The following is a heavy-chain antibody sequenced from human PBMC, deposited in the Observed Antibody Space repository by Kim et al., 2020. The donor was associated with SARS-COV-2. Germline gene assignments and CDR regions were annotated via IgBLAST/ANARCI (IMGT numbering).Heavy chain of an antibody. J-gene: IGHJ5*02. CDR3: ARDHYDILTGYKGWFDP. V-gene: IGHV3-48*03. Sequence: GGSLRLSCAASGFTFSSYEMNWVRQAPGKGLEWVSYISSSGSTIYYADSVKGRFTISRDNAKNSLYLQMNSLRAEDTAVYYCARDHYDILTGYKGWFDPWGQGTLVTVSS. CDR1: GFTFSSYE. CDR2: ISSSGSTI. D-gene: IGHD3-9*01.